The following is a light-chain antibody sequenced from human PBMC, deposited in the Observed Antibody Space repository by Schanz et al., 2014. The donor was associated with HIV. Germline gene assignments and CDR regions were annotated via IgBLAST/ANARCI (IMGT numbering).Light chain of an antibody. V-gene: IGKV3-20*01. J-gene: IGKJ1*01. Sequence: EIVLTQSPGTLSLSPGERATLSCRASQTIISSFLAWYQQKPGQAPRLLIYDASNRATGIPDRFSGRGSGTDFTLTISRLESEDFAVYYCQQYATSPWTFGQGTKVDVK. CDR1: QTIISSF. CDR2: DAS. CDR3: QQYATSPWT.